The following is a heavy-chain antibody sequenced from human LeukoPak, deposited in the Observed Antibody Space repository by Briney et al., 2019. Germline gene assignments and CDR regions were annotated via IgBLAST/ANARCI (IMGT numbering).Heavy chain of an antibody. CDR1: GFTFSSYA. J-gene: IGHJ6*02. CDR3: AKDTERFFGVVIYYYGMDV. V-gene: IGHV3-23*01. Sequence: HPGGSLRLSCAASGFTFSSYAMRWVRQAPGKGLEWVSGISYSGGGTYYADSVKGRFSISRDNSENTLYLQMNSLRVEDTAVYYCAKDTERFFGVVIYYYGMDVWGQGTTVTVSS. CDR2: ISYSGGGT. D-gene: IGHD3-3*01.